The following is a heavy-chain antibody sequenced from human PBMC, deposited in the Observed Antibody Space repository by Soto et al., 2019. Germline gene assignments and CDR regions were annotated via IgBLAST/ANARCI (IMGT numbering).Heavy chain of an antibody. V-gene: IGHV3-15*07. J-gene: IGHJ4*02. CDR3: SHGYAQYFES. CDR2: IKSTTDGGTT. Sequence: PGGSLRLSCAVSGFTVTNVWMNWFRQAPGKGLEWVGRIKSTTDGGTTDYAAPVKGRFSISRNDSRNTLFLQMNSLKTEDTAVYYCSHGYAQYFESWGQGTLVTVSS. D-gene: IGHD5-18*01. CDR1: GFTVTNVW.